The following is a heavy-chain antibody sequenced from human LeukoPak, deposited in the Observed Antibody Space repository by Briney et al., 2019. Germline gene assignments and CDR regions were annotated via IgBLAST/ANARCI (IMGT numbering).Heavy chain of an antibody. V-gene: IGHV3-33*01. D-gene: IGHD3-22*01. CDR1: GVAFDSHG. CDR2: IWYDGSNK. J-gene: IGHJ4*02. Sequence: PGRSLRLSRAASGVAFDSHGMHWVRQAPGKGLEWVAVIWYDGSNKDYADSVKGRFTISRDNSKNTLYLQMNSLRAEDTAVYYCARARNNYDTSGFSALDYWGQGTLVTVSS. CDR3: ARARNNYDTSGFSALDY.